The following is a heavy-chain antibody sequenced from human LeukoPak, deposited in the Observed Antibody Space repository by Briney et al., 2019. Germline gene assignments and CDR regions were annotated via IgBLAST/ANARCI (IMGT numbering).Heavy chain of an antibody. V-gene: IGHV4-61*02. D-gene: IGHD3-3*01. J-gene: IGHJ4*02. CDR1: GGSISSGSYY. Sequence: SQTLSLTCTVSGGSISSGSYYWSWIRQPAGKGLEWIGRIYTSGSTNYNPSLKSRVTISVDTSKNQFSLKLSSVTAADTAVYYCAGFWSGHYGFDYWGQGTLVTVSS. CDR3: AGFWSGHYGFDY. CDR2: IYTSGST.